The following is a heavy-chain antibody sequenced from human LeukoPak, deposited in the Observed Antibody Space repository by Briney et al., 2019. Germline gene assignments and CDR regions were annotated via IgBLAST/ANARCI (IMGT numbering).Heavy chain of an antibody. V-gene: IGHV3-15*07. J-gene: IGHJ4*02. CDR2: IKSKTDGETT. D-gene: IGHD6-19*01. CDR3: TTAGRLIAVARGWVDY. CDR1: GFTFSNAW. Sequence: PGGSLRLSCAASGFTFSNAWMNWVRQAPGKGLEWVGRIKSKTDGETTDYAAPVKGRFTISRDDSKNTLYLQMNSLKTEDTAVYYCTTAGRLIAVARGWVDYWGQGTLVTVSS.